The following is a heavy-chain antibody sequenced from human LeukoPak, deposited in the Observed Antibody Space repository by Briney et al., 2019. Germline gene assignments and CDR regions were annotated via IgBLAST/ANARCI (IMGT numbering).Heavy chain of an antibody. D-gene: IGHD3-10*01. J-gene: IGHJ6*03. CDR2: ISSTGGST. V-gene: IGHV3-64*01. CDR1: GFTFSNYA. Sequence: GGSLRLSCAASGFTFSNYAMHWVRQAPGKGLEYVSAISSTGGSTYYANSVKGRFTISRDNSKNTLYLQMGSLRIEDMAVYYCARGASYGSGWPYYYYYMDVWGQGTTVTISS. CDR3: ARGASYGSGWPYYYYYMDV.